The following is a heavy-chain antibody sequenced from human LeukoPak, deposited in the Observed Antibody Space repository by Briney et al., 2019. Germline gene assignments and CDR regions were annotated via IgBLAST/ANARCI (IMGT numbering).Heavy chain of an antibody. CDR3: ARSPRSIAVDFDY. J-gene: IGHJ4*02. Sequence: GASVTVSCKASGYTFTGYYMHWVRQAPGQGLEWMGRINPNSGGTNYAQKFQGRVTMTRDTSISTAYMELSRLRSDDTAVYYCARSPRSIAVDFDYWGQGTLVTVSS. D-gene: IGHD6-19*01. V-gene: IGHV1-2*06. CDR1: GYTFTGYY. CDR2: INPNSGGT.